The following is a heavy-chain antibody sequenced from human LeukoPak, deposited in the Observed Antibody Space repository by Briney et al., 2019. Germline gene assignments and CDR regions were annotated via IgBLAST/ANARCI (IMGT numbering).Heavy chain of an antibody. J-gene: IGHJ3*02. Sequence: SETLSLTCTVSSGSISSYYWSWIRQPPGKGLEWIGYIHYSGNTNYNPSLRSRVAISVDTPKNQFSLKLTSVTAADTAVYYCARDSSSSGWFHAFDIWGQGTMVTVSS. CDR2: IHYSGNT. CDR3: ARDSSSSGWFHAFDI. D-gene: IGHD6-19*01. V-gene: IGHV4-59*12. CDR1: SGSISSYY.